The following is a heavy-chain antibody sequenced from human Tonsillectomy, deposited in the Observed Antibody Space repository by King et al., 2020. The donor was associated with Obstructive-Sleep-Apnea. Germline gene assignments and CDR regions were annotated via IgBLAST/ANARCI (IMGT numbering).Heavy chain of an antibody. CDR3: ARLGRGAAAGFDY. Sequence: QLQESGPGLVKPSETLSLTCSVSGGSISSYYWTWIRQPPGKGLEWIGYIYYTGSTNYNPSLKSRVTISIDTSKNQFSLKLSSVTAADTAVYHCARLGRGAAAGFDYWGQGTLVTVSS. V-gene: IGHV4-59*08. D-gene: IGHD6-13*01. CDR2: IYYTGST. J-gene: IGHJ4*02. CDR1: GGSISSYY.